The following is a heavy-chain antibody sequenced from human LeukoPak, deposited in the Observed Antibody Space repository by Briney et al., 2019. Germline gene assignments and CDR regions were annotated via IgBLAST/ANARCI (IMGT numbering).Heavy chain of an antibody. CDR3: ARVLQENYYCYMDV. Sequence: GGSLRLSCAASGIIVSNNYMSWVRQAPGKGLEWVSVIYSGGSTYYADSVKGRFTISRDNSKNTLYLQMNSLRAEDAAVYYCARVLQENYYCYMDVWGKGTTVTVSS. D-gene: IGHD4-11*01. CDR2: IYSGGST. CDR1: GIIVSNNY. J-gene: IGHJ6*03. V-gene: IGHV3-66*01.